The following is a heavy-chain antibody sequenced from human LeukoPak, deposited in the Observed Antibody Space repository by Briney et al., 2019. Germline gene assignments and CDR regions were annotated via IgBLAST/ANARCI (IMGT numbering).Heavy chain of an antibody. J-gene: IGHJ4*02. D-gene: IGHD3-22*01. CDR2: IWEDGSIK. V-gene: IGHV3-33*01. CDR3: ARDGLDYYDSSGYYHY. Sequence: PGGSLRLSGAGYSFTCSSYDMDRHGQAQGKGLKGGSCIWEDGSIKYYAGCVEGRVPISKGNSRNTLYLQMNSLRAEDTAVYYCARDGLDYYDSSGYYHYWGQGTLVTVSS. CDR1: SFTCSSYD.